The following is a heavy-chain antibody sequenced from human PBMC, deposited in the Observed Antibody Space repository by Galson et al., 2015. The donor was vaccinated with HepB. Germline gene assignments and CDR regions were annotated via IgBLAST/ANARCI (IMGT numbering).Heavy chain of an antibody. D-gene: IGHD6-19*01. CDR1: GYAFTKYH. Sequence: SVKVSCKASGYAFTKYHVHWVRQAPGQGLEWIGIDSFNGESTNYAQKFQGRLTMTRDTPTNTVYMELSSLTSEDTAIYFCARDSSDWSLDYWGQGTLVTVSS. J-gene: IGHJ4*02. CDR3: ARDSSDWSLDY. V-gene: IGHV1-46*01. CDR2: DSFNGEST.